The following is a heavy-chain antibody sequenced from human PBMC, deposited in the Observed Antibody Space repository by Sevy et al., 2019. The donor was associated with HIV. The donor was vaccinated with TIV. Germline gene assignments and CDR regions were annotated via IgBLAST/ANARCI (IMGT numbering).Heavy chain of an antibody. CDR2: IRSETYCETT. D-gene: IGHD2-21*02. Sequence: GGSLRLSCTASGFTFGDYAMSWFRQAPGRGLEWVAFIRSETYCETTEYAASVKGRFTVSRDDSKSIVYLQMNSLKTEDTAVYYCTRRASRVYGDHLNLYWGQGTLVTVSS. J-gene: IGHJ4*02. V-gene: IGHV3-49*03. CDR1: GFTFGDYA. CDR3: TRRASRVYGDHLNLY.